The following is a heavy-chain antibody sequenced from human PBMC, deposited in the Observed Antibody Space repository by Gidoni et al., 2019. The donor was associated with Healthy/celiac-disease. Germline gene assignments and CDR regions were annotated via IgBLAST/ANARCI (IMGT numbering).Heavy chain of an antibody. CDR2: MNPNSGNT. V-gene: IGHV1-8*01. CDR3: ARGYVVVAVNAFDI. D-gene: IGHD2-15*01. Sequence: QVQLVQSGAEVKKPGASVKVSCKASGYTFTSYDIHWVRQATGQGLEWMGWMNPNSGNTGYAQKFQGRVTMTRNTSISTAYMELSSLRSEDTAVYYCARGYVVVAVNAFDIWGQGTMVTVSS. J-gene: IGHJ3*02. CDR1: GYTFTSYD.